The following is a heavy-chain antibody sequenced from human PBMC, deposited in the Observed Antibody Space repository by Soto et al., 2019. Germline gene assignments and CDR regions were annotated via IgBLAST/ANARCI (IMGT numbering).Heavy chain of an antibody. D-gene: IGHD3-16*02. CDR2: INPNSGGT. CDR1: GYTFTGYY. Sequence: ASVKVSCKASGYTFTGYYMHWVRQAPGQGLEWMGWINPNSGGTNYAQKFQGRVTMTRDTSISTAYMELGRLRSDDTAVYYCARDRSVGLRLGELSLSNWFDPWGQGTLVTVSS. V-gene: IGHV1-2*02. J-gene: IGHJ5*02. CDR3: ARDRSVGLRLGELSLSNWFDP.